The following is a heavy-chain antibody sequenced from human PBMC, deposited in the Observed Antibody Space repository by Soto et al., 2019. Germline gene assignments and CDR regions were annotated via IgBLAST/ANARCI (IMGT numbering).Heavy chain of an antibody. CDR1: GGSFNNYA. J-gene: IGHJ6*02. CDR3: AVAMVREILIFESSGMHV. V-gene: IGHV1-69*01. Sequence: QVHLVQSGAEVKKPGSSVKVSCKTSGGSFNNYAVSWVRQAPGQGLEWMGGIIPNFDTPNYAQKFQDRVTLIADESTSTVYMELRSLRSNDTAVYYCAVAMVREILIFESSGMHVWGQGTKVIVSS. CDR2: IIPNFDTP. D-gene: IGHD3-10*01.